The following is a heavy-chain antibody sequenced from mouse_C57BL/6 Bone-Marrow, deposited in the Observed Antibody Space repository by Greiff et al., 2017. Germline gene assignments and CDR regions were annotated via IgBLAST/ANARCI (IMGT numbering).Heavy chain of an antibody. Sequence: ESGPGLVKPSQSLSLTCSVTGYSITSGYYWNWIRQFPGNKLEWMGYISYDGSNKSNPSPKNRISITRDTSKNRFFLKLNSVTTEDTATYYCARGRGYGSLYYFDYWGQGTTLTVSS. CDR3: ARGRGYGSLYYFDY. J-gene: IGHJ2*01. CDR2: ISYDGSN. CDR1: GYSITSGYY. V-gene: IGHV3-6*01. D-gene: IGHD1-1*01.